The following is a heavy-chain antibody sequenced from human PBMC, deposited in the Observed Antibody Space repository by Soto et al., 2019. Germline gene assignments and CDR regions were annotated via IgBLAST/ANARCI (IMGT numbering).Heavy chain of an antibody. D-gene: IGHD1-26*01. CDR3: ARSLYSGSYFDYFDY. Sequence: ASVKVSCKASGYTFTSYYMHWVRQAPGQGLEWMGIINPSGGSTSYAQKFQGRVTMTRDTSTSTVYMELSSLRSEDTAVYYCARSLYSGSYFDYFDYWGQGTLVTVSS. V-gene: IGHV1-46*01. J-gene: IGHJ4*02. CDR1: GYTFTSYY. CDR2: INPSGGST.